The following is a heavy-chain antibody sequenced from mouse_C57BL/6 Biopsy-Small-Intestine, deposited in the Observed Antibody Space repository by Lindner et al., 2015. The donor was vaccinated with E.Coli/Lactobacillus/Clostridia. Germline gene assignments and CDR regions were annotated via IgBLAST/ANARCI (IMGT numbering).Heavy chain of an antibody. CDR1: GYTFTAYA. CDR3: ARVSILDAFDI. V-gene: IGHV9-3*02. CDR2: INTNTGNP. Sequence: VKVSCKASGYTFTAYAMNWVRQAPGQGLQWMGRINTNTGNPTYAQGFTGRFVFSLDTSVSTAYLRISSLKAEDTAVYYCARVSILDAFDIWGQGTMVTVSS. J-gene: IGHJ3*01.